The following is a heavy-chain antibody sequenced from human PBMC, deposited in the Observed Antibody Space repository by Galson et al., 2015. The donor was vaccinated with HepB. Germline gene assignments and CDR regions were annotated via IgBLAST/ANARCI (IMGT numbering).Heavy chain of an antibody. D-gene: IGHD2-21*02. Sequence: TLSLTCTVSGGSISSSSYYWSWIRQHPGKGLEWIGYIYYSGSTYYNPSLKSRVTISVDTSKNQFSLKLSSVTAADTAVYYCTRRPYSAISDAFDIWGQGTMVTVSS. CDR2: IYYSGST. V-gene: IGHV4-31*03. CDR3: TRRPYSAISDAFDI. J-gene: IGHJ3*02. CDR1: GGSISSSSYY.